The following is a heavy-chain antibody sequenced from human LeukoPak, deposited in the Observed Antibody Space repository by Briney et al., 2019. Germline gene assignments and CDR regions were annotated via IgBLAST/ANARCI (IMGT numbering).Heavy chain of an antibody. CDR2: INPNSGGT. J-gene: IGHJ4*02. CDR3: ARDLMDVRGVITPENYFDY. Sequence: PRASVKVSCKASGYIFTGYYMHWVRQAPGQGLEWMGWINPNSGGTNYAQKFQGRVTMTRDTSISTAYMELSRLRSDDTAVYYCARDLMDVRGVITPENYFDYWGQGTLVTVSS. D-gene: IGHD3-10*02. CDR1: GYIFTGYY. V-gene: IGHV1-2*02.